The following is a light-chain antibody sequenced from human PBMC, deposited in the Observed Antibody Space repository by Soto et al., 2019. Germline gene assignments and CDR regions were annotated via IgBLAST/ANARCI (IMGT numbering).Light chain of an antibody. V-gene: IGKV1-39*01. J-gene: IGKJ3*01. CDR3: QQKYSPTFT. CDR1: QSISSY. Sequence: IHMTYFPSSLSDPLRHSHTNSCRASQSISSYLNWYQQKPGKAPKLLIYAASNLQSGVPSRFSGSGSGTDFTLTISSLHPEDWASYDCQQKYSPTFTFGHGTKVEIK. CDR2: AAS.